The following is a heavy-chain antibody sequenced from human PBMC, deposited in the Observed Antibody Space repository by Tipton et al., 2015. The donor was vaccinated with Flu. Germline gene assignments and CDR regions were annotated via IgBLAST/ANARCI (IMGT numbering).Heavy chain of an antibody. CDR1: GGSITSHY. D-gene: IGHD4-17*01. CDR3: VRGLHYYGDFPLPY. CDR2: ISYGGDP. Sequence: TLSLTCTVSGGSITSHYWSWIRQSPEKGLEWIGYISYGGDPNSSPSLKGRVSMSVDTSKNQFSLRLSSVTAADTAVYFCVRGLHYYGDFPLPYWGQGTHVTVSS. J-gene: IGHJ4*02. V-gene: IGHV4-59*11.